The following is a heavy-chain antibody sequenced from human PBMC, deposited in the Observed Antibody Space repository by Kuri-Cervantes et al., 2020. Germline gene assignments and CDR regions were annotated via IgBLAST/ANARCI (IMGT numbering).Heavy chain of an antibody. Sequence: GGSLRLSCAASGFTFSSYWMSWIRQAPGKGLEWVSYISSSGSTIYYADSVKGRFTISRDNAKNSLYPQMNSLRAEDTAVYYCAREVFTMVRGVTEWGQGTLVTVSS. D-gene: IGHD3-10*01. V-gene: IGHV3-11*01. CDR3: AREVFTMVRGVTE. CDR1: GFTFSSYW. CDR2: ISSSGSTI. J-gene: IGHJ4*02.